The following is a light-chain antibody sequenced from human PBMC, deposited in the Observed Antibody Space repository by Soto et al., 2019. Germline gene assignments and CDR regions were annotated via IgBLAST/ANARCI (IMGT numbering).Light chain of an antibody. J-gene: IGKJ1*01. CDR3: QQRSNWPPAIT. V-gene: IGKV3-11*01. CDR1: QSVSATY. Sequence: EIVMTQSPATLSVSPGERATLSCRASQSVSATYLAWYQQKPGQAPRLLIYGASNRATGIPARFSGSGSGTDFTLTISSLEPEDFAVYYCQQRSNWPPAITFGQGTKVDIK. CDR2: GAS.